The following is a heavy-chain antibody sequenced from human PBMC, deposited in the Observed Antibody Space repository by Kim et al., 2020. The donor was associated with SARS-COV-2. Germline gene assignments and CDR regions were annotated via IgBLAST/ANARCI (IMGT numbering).Heavy chain of an antibody. CDR3: ARGYYDSSGYSNVFDM. Sequence: PSRKSRVTSSVDTSKNQFSLKLTSVTAADTAVYYCARGYYDSSGYSNVFDMWGQGAMVTVSS. J-gene: IGHJ3*02. D-gene: IGHD3-22*01. V-gene: IGHV4-59*09.